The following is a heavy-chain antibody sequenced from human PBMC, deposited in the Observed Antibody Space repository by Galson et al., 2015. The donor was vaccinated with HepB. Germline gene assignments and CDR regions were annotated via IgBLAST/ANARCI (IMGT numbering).Heavy chain of an antibody. CDR3: ARDAAGDRYCSSPSCDGMDV. D-gene: IGHD2-2*01. V-gene: IGHV3-21*01. CDR1: GFAFSSYS. CDR2: ISSSSSHI. J-gene: IGHJ6*02. Sequence: SLRLSCAASGFAFSSYSMNWVRQAPGKGLEWVSSISSSSSHIYYADSVKGRFTISRDNAENSLYLQMNSLRAEDTAVYYCARDAAGDRYCSSPSCDGMDVWGQGTTVTVSS.